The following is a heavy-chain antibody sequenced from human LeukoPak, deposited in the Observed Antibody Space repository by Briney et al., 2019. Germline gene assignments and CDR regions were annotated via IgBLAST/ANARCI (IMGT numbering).Heavy chain of an antibody. CDR1: GFTFCDYW. CDR3: ARWRGGTTDGFDY. Sequence: GGSPRLSRTASGFTFCDYWMTWVRQAPGKGLEGVANIKPDGSAKYYVPSLQGRVTISSDNANNSLYLQMDSLRAEDTATYYCARWRGGTTDGFDYWGQGTLVTVSS. J-gene: IGHJ4*02. D-gene: IGHD4-23*01. CDR2: IKPDGSAK. V-gene: IGHV3-7*02.